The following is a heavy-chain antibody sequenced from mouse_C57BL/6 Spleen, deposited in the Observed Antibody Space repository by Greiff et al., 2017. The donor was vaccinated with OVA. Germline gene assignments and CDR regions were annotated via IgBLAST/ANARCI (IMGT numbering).Heavy chain of an antibody. J-gene: IGHJ1*03. D-gene: IGHD1-1*01. V-gene: IGHV1-81*01. CDR1: GYTFTSYG. CDR2: IYPRSGNT. CDR3: ARAIFYYGSGGYFDV. Sequence: QVQLKESGAELARPGASVKLSCKASGYTFTSYGISWVKQRTGQGLEWIGEIYPRSGNTYYNEKFKGKATLTADKSSSTAYMELRSLTSEDSAVYFCARAIFYYGSGGYFDVWGTGTTVTVSS.